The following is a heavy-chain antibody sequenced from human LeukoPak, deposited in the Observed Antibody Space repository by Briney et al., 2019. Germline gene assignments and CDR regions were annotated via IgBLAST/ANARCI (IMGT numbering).Heavy chain of an antibody. J-gene: IGHJ5*02. Sequence: SETLSLTCTFSGGSISSYYWSWIRQPPGKGLEWIGYIYYSGSTNYNPSLKSRVTISVDTSKNQFSLKLSSVTAADTAVYYCARDSPGYSSGWYWFDPWGQGTLVTVSS. V-gene: IGHV4-59*01. D-gene: IGHD6-19*01. CDR3: ARDSPGYSSGWYWFDP. CDR1: GGSISSYY. CDR2: IYYSGST.